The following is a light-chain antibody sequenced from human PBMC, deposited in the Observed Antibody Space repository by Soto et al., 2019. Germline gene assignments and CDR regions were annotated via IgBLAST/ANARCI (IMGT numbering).Light chain of an antibody. V-gene: IGLV2-14*03. CDR2: DVS. J-gene: IGLJ3*02. CDR3: ASYTTSGTWV. CDR1: TSDVGGYNY. Sequence: QSVLTQPASVSGSPGQSITISCTGSTSDVGGYNYVSWYQQHPGEAPRLIIYDVSNRPSGLSNRFSGSKSVNTASLTISGLQAEDEADYYCASYTTSGTWVFGGGTKVTVL.